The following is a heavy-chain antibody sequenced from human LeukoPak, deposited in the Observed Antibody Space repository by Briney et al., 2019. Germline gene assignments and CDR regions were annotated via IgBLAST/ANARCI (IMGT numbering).Heavy chain of an antibody. Sequence: GGSLRLSCAASGFIFSSYAMSWVRQAPGKGLEWVSAISGSGGSTYYADSVKGRFTISRDNSKNTLYLQMNSLRAEDTAVYYCAKGGWAGDYVSFDYWGQGTLVTVSS. CDR1: GFIFSSYA. D-gene: IGHD3-10*02. CDR3: AKGGWAGDYVSFDY. V-gene: IGHV3-23*01. CDR2: ISGSGGST. J-gene: IGHJ4*02.